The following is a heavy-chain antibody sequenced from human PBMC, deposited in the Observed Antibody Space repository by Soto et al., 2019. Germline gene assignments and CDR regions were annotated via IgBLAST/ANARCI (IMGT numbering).Heavy chain of an antibody. CDR1: GFTFSSSW. Sequence: PGGSLRLSCAASGFTFSSSWMHWVRQAPGKGLVWVSRIKSDGSRTSYADSVKGRFTISRDNAKNTLYLQMNSLRAEDTAVYYCARDHHGYNGDDSPHDAFDIWGQGTMVTVSS. D-gene: IGHD5-12*01. CDR2: IKSDGSRT. J-gene: IGHJ3*02. CDR3: ARDHHGYNGDDSPHDAFDI. V-gene: IGHV3-74*01.